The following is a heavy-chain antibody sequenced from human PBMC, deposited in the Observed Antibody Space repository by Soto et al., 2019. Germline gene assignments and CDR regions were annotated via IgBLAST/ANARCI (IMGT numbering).Heavy chain of an antibody. CDR2: LSFDASKK. J-gene: IGHJ4*02. V-gene: IGHV3-30*03. D-gene: IGHD3-10*01. CDR1: GFNFSAYG. Sequence: QVQLVESGGGVVQPGRSLRLSCAASGFNFSAYGMHWVRQAPGTGLELVALLSFDASKKYYADSVKGRFTISRDTSRNTLSLQMNSLRVEDNAVYYCRWGVADWGQGTLVTVSS. CDR3: RWGVAD.